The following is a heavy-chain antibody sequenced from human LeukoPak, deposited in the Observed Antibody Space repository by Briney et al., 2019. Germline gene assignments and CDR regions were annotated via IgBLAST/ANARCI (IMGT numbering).Heavy chain of an antibody. CDR3: AKTYYGSGSIHALDI. Sequence: GGTLRLSCAASGFTFSSYGMSWVRQAPGKGLEWVSGITGSGGHTYYADSVKGRFTISRDNSKNTLYLQMNSLRAEDTAVYYCAKTYYGSGSIHALDIWGQGTMLTVSS. D-gene: IGHD3-10*01. V-gene: IGHV3-23*01. CDR1: GFTFSSYG. CDR2: ITGSGGHT. J-gene: IGHJ3*02.